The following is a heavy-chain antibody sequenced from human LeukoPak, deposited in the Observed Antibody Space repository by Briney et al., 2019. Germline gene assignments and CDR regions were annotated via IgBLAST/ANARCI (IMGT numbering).Heavy chain of an antibody. Sequence: ASVKVSCKASGGTFSSYAISWVRQAPGQGLEWMGGIIPIFGTANYAQKFQGRVTITADESTSTAYMELSSLRSEDTAVYYCARDPGDGYNSLDWGQGTLATVSS. V-gene: IGHV1-69*13. CDR1: GGTFSSYA. CDR2: IIPIFGTA. D-gene: IGHD5-24*01. J-gene: IGHJ4*02. CDR3: ARDPGDGYNSLD.